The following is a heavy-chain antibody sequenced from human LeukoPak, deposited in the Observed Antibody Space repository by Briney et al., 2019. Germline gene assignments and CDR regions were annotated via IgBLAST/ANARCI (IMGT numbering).Heavy chain of an antibody. Sequence: GGSLRLSCAASGFTFSSYEMNWVRQPPGEGLEWVSYISSSGSTIYYADSAKGRFTISRDNAKNSLYLQMNSLRAEDTAVYYCARNNVFDPWGQGTLVTVSS. J-gene: IGHJ5*02. CDR3: ARNNVFDP. CDR1: GFTFSSYE. CDR2: ISSSGSTI. V-gene: IGHV3-48*03.